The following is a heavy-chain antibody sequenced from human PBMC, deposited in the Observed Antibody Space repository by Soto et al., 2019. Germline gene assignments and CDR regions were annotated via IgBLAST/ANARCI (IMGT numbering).Heavy chain of an antibody. CDR3: ARDICWNDLLNTYYYGMDV. J-gene: IGHJ6*02. D-gene: IGHD1-1*01. CDR1: GFSVSDSS. CDR2: FYRGGST. V-gene: IGHV3-53*02. Sequence: EVQLVETGGGLIQPGGSLRLSCEVSGFSVSDSSMSWVRQAPGKGLVWVSVFYRGGSTDYADSVKGRGTVARDTFKNTLFLQMDSLTVEDTAVYFCARDICWNDLLNTYYYGMDVWGQGTTVTVS.